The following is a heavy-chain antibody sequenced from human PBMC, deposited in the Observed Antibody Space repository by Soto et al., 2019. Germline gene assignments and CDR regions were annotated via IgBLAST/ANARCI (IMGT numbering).Heavy chain of an antibody. CDR3: ARVPAP. CDR2: IYHSGSI. J-gene: IGHJ5*02. CDR1: GGSISSGGYS. V-gene: IGHV4-30-2*01. Sequence: QLQLQESGSGLVKPSQTLSLTCAVSGGSISSGGYSWSWIRQPPGKGLEWIGYIYHSGSIYYNPSLXRXLTISVDGSENQFSLKLSSVTAADTAVYSCARVPAPWGQGTLVTVSS.